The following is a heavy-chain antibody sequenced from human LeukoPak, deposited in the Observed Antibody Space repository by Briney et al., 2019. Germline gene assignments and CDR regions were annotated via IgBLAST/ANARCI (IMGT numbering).Heavy chain of an antibody. D-gene: IGHD3-10*01. CDR1: GYTFTGYY. V-gene: IGHV1-2*02. CDR2: INPNSGGT. Sequence: ASVKVSCKASGYTFTGYYMHWVRQAPGQGLEWMGWINPNSGGTNYAQKFQGRVTMTRDTSISTAYMELSRLRSDDTAVYCCARDYLRRITMVRGAFFFDPWGQGTLVTVSS. J-gene: IGHJ5*02. CDR3: ARDYLRRITMVRGAFFFDP.